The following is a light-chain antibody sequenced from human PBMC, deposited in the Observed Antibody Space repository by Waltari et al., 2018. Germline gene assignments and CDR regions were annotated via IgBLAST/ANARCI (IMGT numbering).Light chain of an antibody. Sequence: DIQMTQSPSTLSASVGDRVTITCRASQSFDSWLAWYQQKPGKAPKLLIYDASSLERGVPSRFSGSGSGTEFTLTISSLQPDDFATYYCQQYNSDSQNFGQGTKVEIK. CDR3: QQYNSDSQN. J-gene: IGKJ1*01. CDR2: DAS. CDR1: QSFDSW. V-gene: IGKV1-5*01.